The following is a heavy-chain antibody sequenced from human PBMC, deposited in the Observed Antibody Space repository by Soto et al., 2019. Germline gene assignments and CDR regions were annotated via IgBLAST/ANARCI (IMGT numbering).Heavy chain of an antibody. CDR3: ARDLANGGGSAGFDY. V-gene: IGHV1-2*02. Sequence: QVQLVQSGAEVKKPGASVNVSCKASGYTFTVYYMHWVRQAPGQGLEWMGWINPKSGGTMYPQKFQGRVTMTCDTSISTAYMALTRLLSDDTVVYYCARDLANGGGSAGFDYWGKGTLVTVSS. J-gene: IGHJ4*02. D-gene: IGHD1-26*01. CDR1: GYTFTVYY. CDR2: INPKSGGT.